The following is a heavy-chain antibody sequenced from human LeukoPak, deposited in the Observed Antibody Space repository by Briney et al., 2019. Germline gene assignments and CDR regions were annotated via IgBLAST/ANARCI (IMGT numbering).Heavy chain of an antibody. D-gene: IGHD6-19*01. J-gene: IGHJ4*02. CDR1: DDSIRTYY. V-gene: IGHV4-59*01. CDR2: IGNGGNT. Sequence: SETLSLTCTVSDDSIRTYYWSWVRQPPGKELEWIGYIGNGGNTNYNPSLKSRVTILIDTSKDQISLKLRSVTPAGTAAYYCARALRAVAGFWDHWGQGTLVTVSS. CDR3: ARALRAVAGFWDH.